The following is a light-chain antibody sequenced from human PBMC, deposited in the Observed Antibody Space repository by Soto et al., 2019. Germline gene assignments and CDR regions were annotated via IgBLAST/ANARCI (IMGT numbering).Light chain of an antibody. CDR3: SSYTSNSIWV. Sequence: QSALTQPASVSGSPGQSITISCTGTSSDVGGYNYVSWYQQHPGKAPKLMIYEVRNRPSGVSNRFSGSKSGNTASLAISWFQAEYEADYYCSSYTSNSIWVFGGGTKVTVL. V-gene: IGLV2-14*01. J-gene: IGLJ3*02. CDR2: EVR. CDR1: SSDVGGYNY.